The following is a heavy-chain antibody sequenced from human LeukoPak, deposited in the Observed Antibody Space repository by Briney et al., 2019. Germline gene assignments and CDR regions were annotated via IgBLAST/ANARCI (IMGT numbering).Heavy chain of an antibody. CDR1: GFTFSSYG. CDR2: IRYDGSNK. D-gene: IGHD3-3*01. V-gene: IGHV3-30*02. CDR3: ARLNYDFWSGVWEGYYMDV. J-gene: IGHJ6*03. Sequence: GGSLRLSCAASGFTFSSYGMHWVRQAPGKGLEWVAFIRYDGSNKYYADSVKGRFTISRDNSKNTLYLQMNSLRAEDTAVYYCARLNYDFWSGVWEGYYMDVWGKGTTVTVTS.